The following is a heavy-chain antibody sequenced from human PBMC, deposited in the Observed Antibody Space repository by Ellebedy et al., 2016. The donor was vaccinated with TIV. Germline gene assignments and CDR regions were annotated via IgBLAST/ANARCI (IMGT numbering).Heavy chain of an antibody. V-gene: IGHV3-53*01. CDR3: AKRHAVAGVIDY. CDR1: GFTFSSYW. CDR2: ISAGGNT. J-gene: IGHJ4*02. Sequence: GESLKISCAASGFTFSSYWMHWVRQAPGKGLEWVSGISAGGNTYYADSVKGRFTISRNDSKNTLYLQMNSLRAEDTAIYYCAKRHAVAGVIDYWGQGTLVTVSS. D-gene: IGHD6-19*01.